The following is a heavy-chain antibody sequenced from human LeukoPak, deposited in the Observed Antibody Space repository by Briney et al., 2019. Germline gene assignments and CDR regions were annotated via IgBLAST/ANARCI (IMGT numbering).Heavy chain of an antibody. V-gene: IGHV3-21*01. Sequence: KSGGSLRLSCAASGFTFSSYSMNWVRQAPGKGLEWVSSISSSSSYIYYADSAKGRFTISRDNAKNSLYLQMNSLRAEDTAVYYCARDNSLYYYGMDVWGQGTTVTVSS. J-gene: IGHJ6*02. CDR1: GFTFSSYS. CDR3: ARDNSLYYYGMDV. CDR2: ISSSSSYI. D-gene: IGHD4-23*01.